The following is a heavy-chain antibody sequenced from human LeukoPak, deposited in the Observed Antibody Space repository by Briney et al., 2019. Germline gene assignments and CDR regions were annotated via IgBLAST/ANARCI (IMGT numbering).Heavy chain of an antibody. CDR3: AREVGATRGLDP. V-gene: IGHV3-53*01. J-gene: IGHJ5*02. CDR1: GFTVSSNY. CDR2: IYSGGST. D-gene: IGHD1-26*01. Sequence: GGSLRLSCAASGFTVSSNYMSWVRRAPGKGLEWVSLIYSGGSTYYADSVKCRFTITRDTSKNTLYLQMNSLRAEDTAVYYCAREVGATRGLDPWGQGTLVTVSS.